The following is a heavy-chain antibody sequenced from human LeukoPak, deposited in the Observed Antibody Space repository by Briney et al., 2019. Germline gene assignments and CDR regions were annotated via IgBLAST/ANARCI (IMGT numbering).Heavy chain of an antibody. D-gene: IGHD5-18*01. CDR2: INPNSGGT. V-gene: IGHV1-2*02. Sequence: ASLKVSCKASGYTFTGYYMHWVPQAPGQGLEWMGWINPNSGGTNYAQKFQGRVTMTRDTSISTAYMELSRLRSDDTAVYYCARGDTAMADAFDIWGQGTMVTVSS. J-gene: IGHJ3*02. CDR1: GYTFTGYY. CDR3: ARGDTAMADAFDI.